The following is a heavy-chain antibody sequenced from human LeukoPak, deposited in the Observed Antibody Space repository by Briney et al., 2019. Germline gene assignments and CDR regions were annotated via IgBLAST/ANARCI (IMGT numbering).Heavy chain of an antibody. CDR3: ARDRGYCSSTSCYRDNWFDP. CDR2: IWYDGSNK. D-gene: IGHD2-2*02. Sequence: GGSLRLSCAASGFTFSSYGMHWVRQAPGKGLEWVAVIWYDGSNKYYADSVKGRFTISRDNSKNTLYLQMNSLRAEDTAVYYCARDRGYCSSTSCYRDNWFDPWGQGTLVTVSS. CDR1: GFTFSSYG. V-gene: IGHV3-33*01. J-gene: IGHJ5*02.